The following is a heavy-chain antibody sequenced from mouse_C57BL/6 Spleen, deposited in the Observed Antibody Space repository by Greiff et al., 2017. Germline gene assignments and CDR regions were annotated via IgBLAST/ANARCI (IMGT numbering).Heavy chain of an antibody. V-gene: IGHV1-76*01. CDR1: GYTFTDYY. CDR2: IYPGSGNT. J-gene: IGHJ1*03. CDR3: ARRYFDV. Sequence: VKVVESGAELVRPGASVKLSCKASGYTFTDYYINWVKQRPGQGLEWIARIYPGSGNTYYNEKFKGKATLTAEKSSSTAYMQLSSLTSEDSAVYFCARRYFDVWGTGTTVTVSS.